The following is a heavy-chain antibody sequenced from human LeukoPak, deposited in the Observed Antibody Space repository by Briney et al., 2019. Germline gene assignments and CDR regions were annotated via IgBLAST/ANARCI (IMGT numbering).Heavy chain of an antibody. CDR1: GFTFSSYG. J-gene: IGHJ4*02. CDR3: ARDGMVWFGELLYGFDY. CDR2: IWYDGSNK. Sequence: PGGSLRLSCAASGFTFSSYGMHWVRQAPGKGLEWVAVIWYDGSNKYYADSAKGRFTISRDNSKNTLYLQMNSLRAEDTAVYYCARDGMVWFGELLYGFDYWGQGTLVTVSS. D-gene: IGHD3-10*01. V-gene: IGHV3-33*01.